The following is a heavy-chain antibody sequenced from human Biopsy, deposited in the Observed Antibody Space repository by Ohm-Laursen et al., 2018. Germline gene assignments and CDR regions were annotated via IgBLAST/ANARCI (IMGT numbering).Heavy chain of an antibody. V-gene: IGHV4-31*03. J-gene: IGHJ2*01. CDR3: ARDRGYYSDRTVPGYFDL. CDR2: IYNSGNT. D-gene: IGHD3-22*01. Sequence: TLSLTCTVSRASISNGGYFWSWVRQRPGKGLEWIGHIYNSGNTYYHPSLQSRVTISIDTSKTQFSLRLASVTPADTAIYYCARDRGYYSDRTVPGYFDLWGRGTLVTVSS. CDR1: RASISNGGYF.